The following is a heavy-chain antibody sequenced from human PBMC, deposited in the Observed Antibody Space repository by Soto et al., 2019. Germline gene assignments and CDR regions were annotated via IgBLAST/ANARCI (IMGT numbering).Heavy chain of an antibody. CDR1: GHSISSGYY. Sequence: SETLSLTCAVSGHSISSGYYWGWIRQPPGKGLEWIGNVHHNGNTYYNPSLKSRVTISLRTSKNQFSLKLSSVTAADTAVYYCARGADIMATTGDAFDIWGQGTMVTVS. V-gene: IGHV4-38-2*01. J-gene: IGHJ3*02. D-gene: IGHD5-12*01. CDR2: VHHNGNT. CDR3: ARGADIMATTGDAFDI.